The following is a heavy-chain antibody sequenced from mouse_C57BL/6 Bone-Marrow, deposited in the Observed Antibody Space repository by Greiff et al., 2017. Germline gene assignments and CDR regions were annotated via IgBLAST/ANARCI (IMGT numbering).Heavy chain of an antibody. CDR1: GYTFTSYG. CDR3: ASSLPPAWFAY. D-gene: IGHD2-1*01. Sequence: QVQLQQSGAELARPGASVKLSCKASGYTFTSYGISWVKQRTGQGLEWIGEIYPRSGNTYYNEKFKGKATLTADKSSSTAYMELRSLTSADSAVYFGASSLPPAWFAYWGQGTLVTVSA. J-gene: IGHJ3*01. V-gene: IGHV1-81*01. CDR2: IYPRSGNT.